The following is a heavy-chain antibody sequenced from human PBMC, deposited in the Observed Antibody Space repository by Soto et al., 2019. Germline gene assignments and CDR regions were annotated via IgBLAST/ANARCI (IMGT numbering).Heavy chain of an antibody. V-gene: IGHV1-8*01. J-gene: IGHJ3*02. CDR2: MNPNSGNT. CDR3: ARGMYSSGWSRSPYDAFDI. CDR1: GYTFTSYD. D-gene: IGHD6-19*01. Sequence: ASVKVSCKASGYTFTSYDINWVRQATGQGLEWMGWMNPNSGNTGYAQKFQGRVTMTRNTSISTAYMELSSLRSEDTAVYYCARGMYSSGWSRSPYDAFDIWGQGTMVTVSS.